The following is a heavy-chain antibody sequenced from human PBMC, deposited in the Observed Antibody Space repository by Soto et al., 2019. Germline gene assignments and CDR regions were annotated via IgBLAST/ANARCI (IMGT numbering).Heavy chain of an antibody. Sequence: GGSLRLSCAASGFTFSSYGMHWVRQAPGKGLEWVAVISYDGSNKYYADSVKGRFTISRDNSKNTLYLQMNSLRAEDTAVYYCAKQRDVYSSSWYFGSYFQHWGQGTLVTVSS. V-gene: IGHV3-30*18. D-gene: IGHD6-13*01. J-gene: IGHJ1*01. CDR1: GFTFSSYG. CDR3: AKQRDVYSSSWYFGSYFQH. CDR2: ISYDGSNK.